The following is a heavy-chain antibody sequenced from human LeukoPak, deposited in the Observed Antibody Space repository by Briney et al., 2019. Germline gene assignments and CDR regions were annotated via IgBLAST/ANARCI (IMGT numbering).Heavy chain of an antibody. V-gene: IGHV3-53*01. CDR2: IYSGGST. CDR1: GFTVSSTY. Sequence: PGGSLRLSCEASGFTVSSTYMSWVRQAPGKGLEWVSVIYSGGSTYYADSVKGRFTISRDNSKNTLYLQMNSLRAEDTAVYYCARSWGGNYYYYGMDVWGQGTTVTVSS. J-gene: IGHJ6*02. D-gene: IGHD3-10*01. CDR3: ARSWGGNYYYYGMDV.